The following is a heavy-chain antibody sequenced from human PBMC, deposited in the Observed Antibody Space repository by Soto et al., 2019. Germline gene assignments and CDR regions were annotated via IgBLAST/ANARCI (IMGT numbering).Heavy chain of an antibody. V-gene: IGHV3-15*01. CDR2: IKSTKDGGAR. CDR1: GFMFSSAW. D-gene: IGHD1-1*01. J-gene: IGHJ4*02. Sequence: EVQVMESGGDLVEPGGSLRLSCVTSGFMFSSAWMSWVRQAPGKGLEWVARIKSTKDGGARDYAAPVNGRFSISRDDSKSTVYLQMNSLRVEDTALYYCVEGWNDFWGQGTRVTVSS. CDR3: VEGWNDF.